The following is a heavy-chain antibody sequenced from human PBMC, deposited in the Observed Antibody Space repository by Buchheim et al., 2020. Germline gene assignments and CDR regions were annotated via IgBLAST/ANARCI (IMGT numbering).Heavy chain of an antibody. J-gene: IGHJ4*02. CDR1: GGSFSDYY. D-gene: IGHD1-14*01. CDR2: IHQRGST. Sequence: QVQLQQWGAGLLKPSETLSLTCAVYGGSFSDYYWNWIRQLPEKGLEWIGEIHQRGSTKYNPSLKSRATMSVDASKNQCSLRVTSVTAADTAVYYCARGPGARRTLDYWGQGTL. V-gene: IGHV4-34*01. CDR3: ARGPGARRTLDY.